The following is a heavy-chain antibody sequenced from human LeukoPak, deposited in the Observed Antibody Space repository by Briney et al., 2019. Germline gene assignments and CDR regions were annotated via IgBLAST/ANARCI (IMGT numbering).Heavy chain of an antibody. J-gene: IGHJ4*02. CDR3: ARDNERNYYGSGSYPKLGY. CDR1: GFTFDDYA. Sequence: PGGSLRLSCAASGFTFDDYAMHWVRQAPGKGLEWVSGISWNSGSIGYADSVKGRFTISRDNAKNSLYLQMNSLRAEDTAVYYCARDNERNYYGSGSYPKLGYWGQGTLVTVSS. D-gene: IGHD3-10*01. V-gene: IGHV3-9*01. CDR2: ISWNSGSI.